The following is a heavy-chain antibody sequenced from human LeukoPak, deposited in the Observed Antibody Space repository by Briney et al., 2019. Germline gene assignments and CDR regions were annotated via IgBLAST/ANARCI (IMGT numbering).Heavy chain of an antibody. CDR2: IYYSGRT. CDR3: ARLSPWEFTYYYYYMDV. J-gene: IGHJ6*03. V-gene: IGHV4-39*01. CDR1: GGSISSNNWY. Sequence: SETLSLTCTVSGGSISSNNWYWGWIRQPPGKGLEWIGSIYYSGRTYYNPSLKSRVTISVDTSKNHFSLKLSSVTAADTAVYFCARLSPWEFTYYYYYMDVWGKGTTVTVSS. D-gene: IGHD3-10*01.